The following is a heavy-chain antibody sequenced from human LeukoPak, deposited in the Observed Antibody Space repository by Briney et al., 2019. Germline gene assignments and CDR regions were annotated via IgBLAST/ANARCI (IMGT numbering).Heavy chain of an antibody. D-gene: IGHD3-3*01. Sequence: GGSLRLSCAASGFTFSSYAMHWVRQAPGKGLEWVAVISCDGSNKYYADSVKGRFTISRDNSKNTLYLQMNSLRAEDTAVYYCARSEGVVLPFDYWGQGTLVTVSS. V-gene: IGHV3-30*04. CDR1: GFTFSSYA. J-gene: IGHJ4*02. CDR2: ISCDGSNK. CDR3: ARSEGVVLPFDY.